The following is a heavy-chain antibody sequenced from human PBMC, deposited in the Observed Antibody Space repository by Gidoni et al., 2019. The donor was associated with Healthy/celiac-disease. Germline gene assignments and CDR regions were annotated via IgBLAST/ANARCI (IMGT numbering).Heavy chain of an antibody. J-gene: IGHJ4*02. CDR2: IIPILGIA. Sequence: QMQLVQSGAEVKKPGSPVNVSSKASGGTFSSYAIRWGRQAPGQGLEWMGRIIPILGIANYAQKFQGRVTITADKSTSTAYMELSSLRSEDTAVYYCARDGDTAMAYPDYWGQGTLVTVSS. V-gene: IGHV1-69*09. D-gene: IGHD5-18*01. CDR1: GGTFSSYA. CDR3: ARDGDTAMAYPDY.